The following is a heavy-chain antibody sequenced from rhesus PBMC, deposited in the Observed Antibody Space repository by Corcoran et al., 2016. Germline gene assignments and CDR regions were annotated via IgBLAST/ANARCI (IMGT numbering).Heavy chain of an antibody. CDR3: ARNSYSNQMYYFDY. Sequence: QLQLQESGPGLVKPSETLSLTCAVSGGSISSNYWSWIRQPPGKGLEWIVRISGSGGSTDYNPSLKCRVTISTYTSKIQFSLKLGSVTAADTAVYYCARNSYSNQMYYFDYWGQGVLVTVSS. D-gene: IGHD4-23*01. CDR2: ISGSGGST. J-gene: IGHJ4*01. V-gene: IGHV4-173*01. CDR1: GGSISSNY.